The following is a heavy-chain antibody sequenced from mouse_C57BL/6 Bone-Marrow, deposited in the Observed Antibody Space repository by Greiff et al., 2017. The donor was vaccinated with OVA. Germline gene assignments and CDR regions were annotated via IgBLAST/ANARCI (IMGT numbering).Heavy chain of an antibody. CDR1: GYSITSGYY. V-gene: IGHV3-6*01. Sequence: EVQVVESGPGLVKPSQSLSLTCSVTGYSITSGYYWNWIRQFPGNKLEWMGYISYDGSNNYNPSLKNRISITRDTSKNQFFLKLNSVTTEDTATYYCASPYYGSSPFAYWGQGTLVTVSA. D-gene: IGHD1-1*01. CDR2: ISYDGSN. J-gene: IGHJ3*01. CDR3: ASPYYGSSPFAY.